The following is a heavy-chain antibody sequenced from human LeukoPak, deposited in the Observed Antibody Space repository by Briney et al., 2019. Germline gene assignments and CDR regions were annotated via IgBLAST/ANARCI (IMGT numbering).Heavy chain of an antibody. V-gene: IGHV4-59*01. CDR1: GGSISSYY. J-gene: IGHJ3*02. D-gene: IGHD2-2*02. Sequence: SETLSLTCTVSGGSISSYYWRWIRQPPAKGLEWIGYIYYSGSTNYNPSLKSRVTISVDTSKNQFSLKLSSVTAADTAVYYCARDCSSTSCYTSGRAFDIWGQGTMVTVSS. CDR3: ARDCSSTSCYTSGRAFDI. CDR2: IYYSGST.